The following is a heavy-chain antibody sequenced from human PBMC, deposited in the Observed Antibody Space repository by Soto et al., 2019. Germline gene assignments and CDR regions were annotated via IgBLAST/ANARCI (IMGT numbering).Heavy chain of an antibody. J-gene: IGHJ5*02. CDR2: INTDGTRT. D-gene: IGHD3-10*01. CDR1: GFTFNNYW. V-gene: IGHV3-74*01. CDR3: ARVKSGSYDWSDP. Sequence: DVQLVESGGGLVQPGGSLRHSCAASGFTFNNYWMHWVRQAPGKGLMWVSRINTDGTRTTYADSVKGRFAISRDNAKNTLYLQMNSLRADDTAVYFCARVKSGSYDWSDPWGQGTLVTVSS.